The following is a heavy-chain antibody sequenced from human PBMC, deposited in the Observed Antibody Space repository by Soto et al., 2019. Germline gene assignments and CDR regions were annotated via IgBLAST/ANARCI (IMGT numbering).Heavy chain of an antibody. J-gene: IGHJ3*01. D-gene: IGHD2-21*02. V-gene: IGHV3-30*18. Sequence: QVQLGESGGGVVQPGRSLRLSCAASTFTFSNFGIHWVRQAPGKGLEWVAVISYDGSQKYYADSVKGRFSISRDNSKNTVYLQMSRLRAEDTAVYHCAKEVTAISGDWTFDVWGQGTVVSVSS. CDR3: AKEVTAISGDWTFDV. CDR1: TFTFSNFG. CDR2: ISYDGSQK.